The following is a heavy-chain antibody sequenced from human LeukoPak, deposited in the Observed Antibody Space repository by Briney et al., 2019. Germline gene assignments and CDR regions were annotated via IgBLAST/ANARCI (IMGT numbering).Heavy chain of an antibody. Sequence: SETLSLTCTVSGGSISSGGYYWSWIRQHPGKGLEWIGYIYYSGSTYHNPSLKSRVTISVDTSKNQFSLKLSSVTAADTAVYYCARGHYYDSSGYPYYFDYWGQGTLVTVSS. CDR3: ARGHYYDSSGYPYYFDY. V-gene: IGHV4-31*03. CDR2: IYYSGST. J-gene: IGHJ4*02. CDR1: GGSISSGGYY. D-gene: IGHD3-22*01.